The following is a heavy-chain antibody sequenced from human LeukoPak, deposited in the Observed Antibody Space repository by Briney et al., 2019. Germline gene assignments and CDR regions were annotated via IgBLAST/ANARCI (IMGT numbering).Heavy chain of an antibody. J-gene: IGHJ4*02. CDR1: GGSISTYY. Sequence: PSETLSLTCTVSGGSISTYYWSWIRQPAGKGLEWIGYIYYSGSTNYNPSLKSRVTISIDTSKNQFSLKLSSVTAADTAMYYCARHAGTRRSLDYWGQGTLVTVSS. V-gene: IGHV4-59*08. CDR3: ARHAGTRRSLDY. CDR2: IYYSGST. D-gene: IGHD3-10*01.